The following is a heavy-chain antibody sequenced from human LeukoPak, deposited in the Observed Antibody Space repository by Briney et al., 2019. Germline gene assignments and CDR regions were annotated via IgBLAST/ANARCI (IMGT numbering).Heavy chain of an antibody. CDR2: ISWNSGSI. V-gene: IGHV3-9*01. D-gene: IGHD3-10*01. Sequence: GGSLRLSCAASGFDFDDYAMHWVRQAPGKGLEWVSGISWNSGSIGYADSVKGRFTISRDNAKNSLYLQMNSLRAEDTALYYCARDYGSRGSSSYPFDNWSQGTLVTVSP. CDR3: ARDYGSRGSSSYPFDN. J-gene: IGHJ4*02. CDR1: GFDFDDYA.